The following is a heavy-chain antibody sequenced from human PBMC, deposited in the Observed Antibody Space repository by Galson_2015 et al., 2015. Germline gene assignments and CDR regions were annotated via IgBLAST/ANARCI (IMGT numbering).Heavy chain of an antibody. CDR1: GGSFSGYY. V-gene: IGHV4-34*01. D-gene: IGHD2-21*02. J-gene: IGHJ4*02. CDR3: ARGLVVTTRSLPDY. CDR2: INHSGST. Sequence: ETLSLTCAVYGGSFSGYYWSWIRQPPGKGLEWIGEINHSGSTNYNPSLKSRVTISVDTSKNQFSLKLSSVTAADTAVYYCARGLVVTTRSLPDYWGQGTLVTVSS.